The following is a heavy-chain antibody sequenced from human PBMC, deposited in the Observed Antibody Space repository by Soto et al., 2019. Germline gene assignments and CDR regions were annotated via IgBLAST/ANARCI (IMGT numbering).Heavy chain of an antibody. CDR3: AKVATTVTTENDY. CDR1: GFTFSSYG. CDR2: ISYDGSNK. V-gene: IGHV3-30*18. D-gene: IGHD4-4*01. Sequence: GGSLRLSCAASGFTFSSYGMYWVRQAPGKGLEWVAVISYDGSNKYYADSVKGRFTISRDNSKNTLYLQMNSLRAEDTAVYYCAKVATTVTTENDYWGQGTLVTVSS. J-gene: IGHJ4*02.